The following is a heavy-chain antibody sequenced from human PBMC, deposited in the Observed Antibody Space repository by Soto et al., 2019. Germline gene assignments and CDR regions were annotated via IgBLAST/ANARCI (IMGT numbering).Heavy chain of an antibody. Sequence: QVQLVQSGAEVKKPGASVKVSCKASGYTFTTLGISWVRQAPGQGLEWMGWISAYNGNTNYAQKFQGRVTMTTDTATSTGYMEVRSLRFDDTAVYYCARGGTPMDYWGQGTLVTVSS. V-gene: IGHV1-18*01. D-gene: IGHD3-16*01. J-gene: IGHJ4*02. CDR3: ARGGTPMDY. CDR1: GYTFTTLG. CDR2: ISAYNGNT.